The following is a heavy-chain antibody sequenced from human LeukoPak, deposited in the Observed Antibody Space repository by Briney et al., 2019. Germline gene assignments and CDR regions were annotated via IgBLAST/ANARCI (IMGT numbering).Heavy chain of an antibody. CDR2: IATRDDTT. V-gene: IGHV3-48*02. D-gene: IGHD1-26*01. CDR3: ARDTGDGSYDY. CDR1: GFTLSNYA. Sequence: GGSLRLSCGGSGFTLSNYAMTWVRQAPGMGLEWVSSIATRDDTTFYADSVKGRFTISRDNAKNSLYLQMNGLRDEDTAVYYCARDTGDGSYDYWGQGTLVTVSS. J-gene: IGHJ4*02.